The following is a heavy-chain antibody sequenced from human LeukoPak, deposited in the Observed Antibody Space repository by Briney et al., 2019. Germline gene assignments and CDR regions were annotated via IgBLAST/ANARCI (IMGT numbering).Heavy chain of an antibody. D-gene: IGHD1-1*01. J-gene: IGHJ4*02. CDR2: INPNSGGI. Sequence: ASVKVSCKASGYTFTCYYMHWVRQAPGQGLEWMGRINPNSGGINYAQKFQGRVTMTRDTSISTAYMELSRLRSDDTAVYYCARGSRSHGVLDYWGQGTLVTVSS. V-gene: IGHV1-2*06. CDR3: ARGSRSHGVLDY. CDR1: GYTFTCYY.